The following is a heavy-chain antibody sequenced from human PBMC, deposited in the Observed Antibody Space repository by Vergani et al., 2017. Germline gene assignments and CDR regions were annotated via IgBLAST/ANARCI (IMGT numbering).Heavy chain of an antibody. Sequence: EVQLVESGGGLVQSGGSLRLSCAASGFTFSSYSLNWVRQAPGKGLEWVSGISGQNFRTHYADSVKGRFTISRDDSKNTVYLQINSLRAEDTAFYYCADLYGEDGFSPFWGQGTLGTVSS. D-gene: IGHD4/OR15-4a*01. CDR3: ADLYGEDGFSPF. CDR1: GFTFSSYS. V-gene: IGHV3-23*04. CDR2: ISGQNFRT. J-gene: IGHJ4*02.